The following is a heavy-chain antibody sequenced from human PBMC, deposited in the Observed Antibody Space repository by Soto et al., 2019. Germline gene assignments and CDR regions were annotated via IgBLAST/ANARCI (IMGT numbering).Heavy chain of an antibody. CDR2: ISGSGGST. CDR3: AKDTLDCTNGVCYSYYYYYGMDV. V-gene: IGHV3-23*01. Sequence: GGSLRLSCAASGFTFSSYAMSWVRQAPGKGLEWVSAISGSGGSTYYADSVKGRFTISRDNSKNTLYLQMNSLRAEDTAVYYCAKDTLDCTNGVCYSYYYYYGMDVWGQGTKVTVSS. D-gene: IGHD2-8*01. CDR1: GFTFSSYA. J-gene: IGHJ6*02.